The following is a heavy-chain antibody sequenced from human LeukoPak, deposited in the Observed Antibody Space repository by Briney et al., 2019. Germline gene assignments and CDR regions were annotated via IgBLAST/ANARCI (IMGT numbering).Heavy chain of an antibody. Sequence: PGGSLRLSCTASGFTFTSYAMHWVRQAPGKGLEWVAIISYDTSNKYYADSVKGRFTISRDNSKNTLYLQMNSLRAEDTAVYYCARGGRIAAAGTPFWYWGQGTLVTVSS. CDR2: ISYDTSNK. CDR1: GFTFTSYA. CDR3: ARGGRIAAAGTPFWY. J-gene: IGHJ4*02. D-gene: IGHD6-13*01. V-gene: IGHV3-30*04.